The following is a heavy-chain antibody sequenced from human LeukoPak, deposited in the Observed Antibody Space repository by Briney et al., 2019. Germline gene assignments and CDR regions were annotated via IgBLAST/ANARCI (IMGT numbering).Heavy chain of an antibody. Sequence: SVKVSCRASGGTFSSYAISWVRQAPGQGLEWMGGIIPIFGTANYAQKFQGRVTITTDESTSTAYMELSSLRSEDTAVYYCARGDAVLYYDSSGYYLGHWGQGTLVTVSS. V-gene: IGHV1-69*05. CDR3: ARGDAVLYYDSSGYYLGH. D-gene: IGHD3-22*01. CDR2: IIPIFGTA. CDR1: GGTFSSYA. J-gene: IGHJ4*02.